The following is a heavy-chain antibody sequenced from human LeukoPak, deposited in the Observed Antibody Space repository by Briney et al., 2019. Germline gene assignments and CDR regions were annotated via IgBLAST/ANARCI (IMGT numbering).Heavy chain of an antibody. V-gene: IGHV3-21*01. Sequence: GGALRLSCAASRFTFSSYSMNWVRQAPGKGLEWVSSISSSISYIYYADSVKGRFTISRDNAKNSLYLQMNSLRAEDTAVYYCARAGYCSSTSYLPLRKFDYWGQGTLVTVSS. D-gene: IGHD2-2*03. CDR2: ISSSISYI. CDR3: ARAGYCSSTSYLPLRKFDY. J-gene: IGHJ4*02. CDR1: RFTFSSYS.